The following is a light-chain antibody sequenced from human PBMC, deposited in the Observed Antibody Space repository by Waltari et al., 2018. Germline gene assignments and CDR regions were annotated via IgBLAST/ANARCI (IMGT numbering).Light chain of an antibody. Sequence: SYELTQPLSVSVAPGQTATITCGGNNIGGKRVHWYQQKPGQAPVWVIYRDNNRPSGIPDRFSGSNSGNTATLTINGAQVGDEADYYCQVRDSNTAVFGGGTHLTVL. CDR3: QVRDSNTAV. CDR2: RDN. CDR1: NIGGKR. J-gene: IGLJ7*01. V-gene: IGLV3-9*01.